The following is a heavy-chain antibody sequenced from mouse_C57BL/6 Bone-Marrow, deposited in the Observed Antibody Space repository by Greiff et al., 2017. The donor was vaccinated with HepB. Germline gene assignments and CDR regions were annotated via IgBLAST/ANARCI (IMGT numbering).Heavy chain of an antibody. J-gene: IGHJ2*01. D-gene: IGHD3-2*01. CDR2: INPNNGGT. V-gene: IGHV1-26*01. CDR1: GYTFTDYY. Sequence: EVQLQQSGPELVKPGASVKISCKASGYTFTDYYMNWVKQSHGKSLEWIGDINPNNGGTSYNQKFKGKATLTVDKSSSTAYMELRSLTSEDSAVYYSARRESSSPFDYWGQGTTLTVSS. CDR3: ARRESSSPFDY.